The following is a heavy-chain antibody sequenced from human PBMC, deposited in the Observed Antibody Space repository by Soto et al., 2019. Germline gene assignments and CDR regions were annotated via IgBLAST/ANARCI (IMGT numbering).Heavy chain of an antibody. Sequence: SVKVSCKASGGTFSSYAISWVRQAPGQGLEWMGGIIPIFGTANYAQKFQGRVTITADESTSTAYMELSSLRSGDTAVYYCARVSHYYYGSGSYHYYYGMDVWGQGTTVTVSS. V-gene: IGHV1-69*13. D-gene: IGHD3-10*01. CDR1: GGTFSSYA. CDR2: IIPIFGTA. J-gene: IGHJ6*02. CDR3: ARVSHYYYGSGSYHYYYGMDV.